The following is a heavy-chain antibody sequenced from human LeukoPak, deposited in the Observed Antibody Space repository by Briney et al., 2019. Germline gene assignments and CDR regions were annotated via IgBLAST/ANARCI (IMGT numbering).Heavy chain of an antibody. Sequence: GGSLRLSCAASGLTFSSAWMHWVRQTPGKGLVWVSRIKSDGTTTYGDSVRGRFTISRDNAKNTLYLQMNNLRAEDTGVYYCTRDGSYKLDYSRQGILVTVSS. D-gene: IGHD3-10*01. V-gene: IGHV3-74*01. J-gene: IGHJ4*02. CDR1: GLTFSSAW. CDR3: TRDGSYKLDY. CDR2: IKSDGTT.